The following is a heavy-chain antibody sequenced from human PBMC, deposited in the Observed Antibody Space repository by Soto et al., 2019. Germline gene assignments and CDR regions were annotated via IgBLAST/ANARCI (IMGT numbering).Heavy chain of an antibody. CDR2: ISGSGGSA. CDR3: AKNPGYYYDSTGYHFXY. CDR1: GFTFSSDA. Sequence: PGGSLRLSCAASGFTFSSDAMSWVRQAPGKGLEWVSAISGSGGSAYYADSVKGRFTISRDNSKNTLYLQMNSLRAEDTAVYYCAKNPGYYYDSTGYHFXYWGQGTLVTVSS. D-gene: IGHD3-22*01. J-gene: IGHJ4*02. V-gene: IGHV3-23*01.